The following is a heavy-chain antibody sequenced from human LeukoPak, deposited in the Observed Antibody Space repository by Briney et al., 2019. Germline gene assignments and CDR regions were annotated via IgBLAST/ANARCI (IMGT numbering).Heavy chain of an antibody. CDR2: ISGSGGDT. CDR1: GFTFSNAW. J-gene: IGHJ4*02. Sequence: GGSLRLSCAASGFTFSNAWMSWVRQAPGKGLEWVSSISGSGGDTYYADSVKGRFTISRDNSKNTLYLQMNSLRAEDTAVYYCAKRTTENYYPYFDYGGRGPLVTVSS. D-gene: IGHD3-10*01. CDR3: AKRTTENYYPYFDY. V-gene: IGHV3-23*01.